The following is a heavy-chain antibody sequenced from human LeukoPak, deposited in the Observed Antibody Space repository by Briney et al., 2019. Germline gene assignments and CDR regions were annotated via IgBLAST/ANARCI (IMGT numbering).Heavy chain of an antibody. CDR1: GFTFSSYS. J-gene: IGHJ4*02. CDR2: ISSSSSYI. D-gene: IGHD3-3*01. Sequence: GGSLRLSCAASGFTFSSYSMIWVRQAPGKGLEWVSSISSSSSYIYYADSVKGRFTISRDNAKNSLYLQMNSLRAEDTAVYYCARDHYDFWSGKVNIFDYWGQGTLVTVSS. V-gene: IGHV3-21*01. CDR3: ARDHYDFWSGKVNIFDY.